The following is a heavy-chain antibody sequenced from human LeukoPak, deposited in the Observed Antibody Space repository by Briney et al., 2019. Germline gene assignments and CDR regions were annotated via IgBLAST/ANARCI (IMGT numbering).Heavy chain of an antibody. CDR3: ARMGSSRTYFDY. Sequence: SESGPTLVNPTQTLTLTCTFSGFSLSTRGMCVSWIRQPPGKALEWLSRIDWDDDKYYSTSLKTRLTISKDTSKNQVVLTLTNMDPVDTATYYCARMGSSRTYFDYWGQGTLVTVSS. J-gene: IGHJ4*02. V-gene: IGHV2-70*11. CDR2: IDWDDDK. CDR1: GFSLSTRGMC. D-gene: IGHD6-13*01.